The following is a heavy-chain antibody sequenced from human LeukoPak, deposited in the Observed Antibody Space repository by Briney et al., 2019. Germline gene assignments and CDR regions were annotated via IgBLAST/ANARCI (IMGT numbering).Heavy chain of an antibody. V-gene: IGHV3-74*01. D-gene: IGHD3-10*01. Sequence: GGSLRLSCAASGFTFSSYWMHWVRQAPGKGLVWVSRANTDGSNRSYADSVKGRFTISRDNSKNTLYLQMNSLRAEDTAVYYCAKASVLLWALDYWGQGTLVTVSS. CDR2: ANTDGSNR. CDR3: AKASVLLWALDY. CDR1: GFTFSSYW. J-gene: IGHJ4*02.